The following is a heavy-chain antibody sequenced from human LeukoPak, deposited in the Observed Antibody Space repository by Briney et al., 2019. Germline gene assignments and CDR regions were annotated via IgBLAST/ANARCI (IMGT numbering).Heavy chain of an antibody. CDR2: TSSSGSTI. V-gene: IGHV3-11*04. D-gene: IGHD6-19*01. CDR1: GFTFSDYY. J-gene: IGHJ6*03. CDR3: ARDRSSGWYDYYMDV. Sequence: PGGSLRLSCAASGFTFSDYYMSWIRQAPGKGLEWVSYTSSSGSTIYYADSVKGRFTISRDNAKNSLYLQMNSLRAEDTAVYYCARDRSSGWYDYYMDVWGKGTTVTVSS.